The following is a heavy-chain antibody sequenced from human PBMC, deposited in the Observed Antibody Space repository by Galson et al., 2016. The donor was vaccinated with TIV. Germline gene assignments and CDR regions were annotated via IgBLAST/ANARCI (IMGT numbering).Heavy chain of an antibody. V-gene: IGHV1-18*01. D-gene: IGHD6-19*01. CDR2: INAFNDNT. Sequence: SVKVSCKASGYTFSSYGISWVRQAPGQGLEWMGWINAFNDNTHYAQKPQGRVTMTSDTFTSTGYMELRSLKSDDTDVYYCARVSADSSGGAAQFDSWGQGTLVTVSS. J-gene: IGHJ4*02. CDR1: GYTFSSYG. CDR3: ARVSADSSGGAAQFDS.